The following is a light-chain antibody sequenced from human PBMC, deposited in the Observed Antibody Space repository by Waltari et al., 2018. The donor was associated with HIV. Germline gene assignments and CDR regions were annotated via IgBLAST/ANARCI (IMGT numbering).Light chain of an antibody. CDR2: LNSDGRH. V-gene: IGLV4-69*01. CDR3: QTWGTGIQV. J-gene: IGLJ2*01. Sequence: QVVLTQPPSASASLGASVKLTCTLSSGHIHYVIACHQQQPKKGPRFLMKLNSDGRHSKGDGIPDRFSGSSSGAERYLTISSLQSEDEGDYFCQTWGTGIQVFGGGTRLTVL. CDR1: SGHIHYV.